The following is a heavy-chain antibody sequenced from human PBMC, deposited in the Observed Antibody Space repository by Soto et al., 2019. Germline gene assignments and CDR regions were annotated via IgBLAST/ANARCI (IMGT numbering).Heavy chain of an antibody. D-gene: IGHD6-6*01. V-gene: IGHV3-64*01. J-gene: IGHJ6*03. CDR2: ISSNGIGT. CDR1: GFTFSSDA. Sequence: EVQLVGSGGGLAQPGGSLRLSCAASGFTFSSDAMGWVRQAPGKGLEYVSGISSNGIGTYYASSVKGRFTISRDNSRDTVYLQMDSLRPEDMAVYYCPRRARVDYYYMDVWGKGTTVTVS. CDR3: PRRARVDYYYMDV.